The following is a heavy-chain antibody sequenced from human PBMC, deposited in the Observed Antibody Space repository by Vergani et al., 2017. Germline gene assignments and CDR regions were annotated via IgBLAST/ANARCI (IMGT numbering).Heavy chain of an antibody. D-gene: IGHD1-26*01. CDR1: GFTFSSYG. CDR2: IWYDGSNK. J-gene: IGHJ6*03. V-gene: IGHV3-33*01. Sequence: VQLVESGGGLVQPGRSLRLSCAASGFTFSSYGMHWVRQAPGKGLEWVAVIWYDGSNKYYADSVKGRFTISRDNSKNTLYLQMNSLRAEDTAVYYCARDGREVGATLYYYYYMDVWGKGTTVTVSS. CDR3: ARDGREVGATLYYYYYMDV.